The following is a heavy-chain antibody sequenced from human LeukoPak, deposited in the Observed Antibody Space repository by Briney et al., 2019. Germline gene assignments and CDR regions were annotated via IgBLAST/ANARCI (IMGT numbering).Heavy chain of an antibody. CDR3: AKDGVNWGSYFDY. CDR1: GFTFSSYA. V-gene: IGHV3-23*01. CDR2: ISGRGSST. J-gene: IGHJ4*02. D-gene: IGHD7-27*01. Sequence: GGSLRLSCAASGFTFSSYAMSWVRQAPGKGLEWVSAISGRGSSTYYADSVKGRFTISRDNSKNTLYLQMNSLRAEDTAVYYCAKDGVNWGSYFDYWGQGTLVTVSS.